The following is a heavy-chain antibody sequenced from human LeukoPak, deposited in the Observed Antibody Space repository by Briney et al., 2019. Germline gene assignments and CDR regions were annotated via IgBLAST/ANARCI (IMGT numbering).Heavy chain of an antibody. D-gene: IGHD3-10*01. CDR2: INQDGTEK. CDR1: GFTFTTYW. V-gene: IGHV3-7*01. Sequence: GGSLRLSCAASGFTFTTYWMSWVRQLPGKGLEWVANINQDGTEKYYVDSVKGRFTISRDNSKNTMYLQMNSLRAEDTAVYYCAKDSAAPISITMVRGRWYFDYWGQGTLVTVSS. J-gene: IGHJ4*02. CDR3: AKDSAAPISITMVRGRWYFDY.